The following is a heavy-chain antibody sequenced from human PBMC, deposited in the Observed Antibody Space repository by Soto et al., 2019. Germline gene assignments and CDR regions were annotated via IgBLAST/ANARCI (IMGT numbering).Heavy chain of an antibody. Sequence: QVQLQESGPGLVKPSQTLSLTCTVSGGSISSGGYYWSWIRQHPGKGLEWIGYIYYSGSTYYNPSLKSRVTISVDTSKYQFSLNLSSVTAADTAVYYCEGGGIRGASLDSWGPGTLVTVSS. D-gene: IGHD3-10*01. V-gene: IGHV4-31*03. CDR1: GGSISSGGYY. CDR2: IYYSGST. CDR3: EGGGIRGASLDS. J-gene: IGHJ4*02.